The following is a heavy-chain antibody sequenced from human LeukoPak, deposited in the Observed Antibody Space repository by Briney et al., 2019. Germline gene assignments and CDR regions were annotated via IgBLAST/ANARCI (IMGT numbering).Heavy chain of an antibody. CDR2: IYYSGSP. D-gene: IGHD3-10*01. J-gene: IGHJ3*02. Sequence: PSETLSLTCTVSGGSISSGGYYWSWIRQHPGTGLEWIGYIYYSGSPYYDPSLKSRVTISVDTSKNQFSLKLSSVTAADTAVYYCARVPSGDAFDIWGQGTMVTVSS. CDR3: ARVPSGDAFDI. CDR1: GGSISSGGYY. V-gene: IGHV4-31*03.